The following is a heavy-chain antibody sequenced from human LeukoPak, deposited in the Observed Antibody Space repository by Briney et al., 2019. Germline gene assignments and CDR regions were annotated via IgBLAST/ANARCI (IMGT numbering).Heavy chain of an antibody. CDR2: IYYSGST. Sequence: SETLSLTCTVSGGSISSSSYYWGWIRQPPGKGLEWIGSIYYSGSTYYNPSLKSRVTISVDTSKNQFSLKLSSVTAADTAVYYCARSLLGGWFDPWGQGTLVTVSS. J-gene: IGHJ5*02. D-gene: IGHD3-10*01. CDR1: GGSISSSSYY. CDR3: ARSLLGGWFDP. V-gene: IGHV4-39*07.